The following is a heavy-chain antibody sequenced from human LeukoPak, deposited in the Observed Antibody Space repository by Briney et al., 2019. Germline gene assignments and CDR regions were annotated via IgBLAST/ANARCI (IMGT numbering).Heavy chain of an antibody. Sequence: GGSLRLSCAASGFTFSSYAMHWVRQAPGKGLEWVAVISYDGSNKYYADSVKGRFTISRDNSKNTLYLQMNSLKTEDTAVYYCTTASRFLEWLFRLAYAFDIWGQGTMVTVSS. CDR2: ISYDGSNK. CDR3: TTASRFLEWLFRLAYAFDI. J-gene: IGHJ3*02. CDR1: GFTFSSYA. V-gene: IGHV3-30-3*01. D-gene: IGHD3-3*01.